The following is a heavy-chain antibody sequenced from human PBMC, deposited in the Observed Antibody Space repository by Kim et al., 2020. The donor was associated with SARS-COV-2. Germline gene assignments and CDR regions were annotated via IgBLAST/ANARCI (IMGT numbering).Heavy chain of an antibody. CDR2: ISGDGDTT. CDR3: ARAVARYFDH. V-gene: IGHV3-43*02. CDR1: GFTVDDYA. D-gene: IGHD1-20*01. Sequence: GGSLRLSCAASGFTVDDYAIHWVRQAPGKGLEWGSLISGDGDTTYYSDSVKGRFTISRDNSKNSLFLEMNRLRSEYTALYYCARAVARYFDHWGQGTRVTVSS. J-gene: IGHJ4*02.